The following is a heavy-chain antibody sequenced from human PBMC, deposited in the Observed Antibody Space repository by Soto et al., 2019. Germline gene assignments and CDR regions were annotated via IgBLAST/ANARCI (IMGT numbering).Heavy chain of an antibody. CDR1: GGSISSSSYY. V-gene: IGHV4-39*01. J-gene: IGHJ3*02. CDR3: ARLKYSRGGFDI. D-gene: IGHD6-6*01. Sequence: QLQLQESGPGLVKPSETLSLTCTVSGGSISSSSYYWGWIRQPPGKGLEWIGSIYYRGSTYYNPSLKSRVTISVDTSKNQFSLKLSSVTAADTAVYYCARLKYSRGGFDIWGQGTMVTVSS. CDR2: IYYRGST.